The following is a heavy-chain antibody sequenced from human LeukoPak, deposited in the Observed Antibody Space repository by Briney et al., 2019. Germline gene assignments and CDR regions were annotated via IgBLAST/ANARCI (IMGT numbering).Heavy chain of an antibody. Sequence: SGGSLRLSCAASGFTFSNAWMSWVRQAPGKGLEWVGRIKSKTDGGTTDYAAPVKGRFTISRDDSKNTLYLQMNSLKTEDTAVYYCTTTTVTRMHRGWVDYWGQGTLVTVSS. CDR2: IKSKTDGGTT. CDR3: TTTTVTRMHRGWVDY. V-gene: IGHV3-15*01. CDR1: GFTFSNAW. J-gene: IGHJ4*02. D-gene: IGHD4-17*01.